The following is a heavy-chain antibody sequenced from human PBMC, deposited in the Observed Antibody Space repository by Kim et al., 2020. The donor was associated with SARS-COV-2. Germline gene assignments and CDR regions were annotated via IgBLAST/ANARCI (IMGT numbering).Heavy chain of an antibody. J-gene: IGHJ6*02. CDR2: IIPIFGTA. CDR3: AREGRSTQGGMDV. D-gene: IGHD2-15*01. V-gene: IGHV1-69*13. CDR1: GGTFSSYA. Sequence: SVKVSCKASGGTFSSYAISWVRQAPGQGLEWMGGIIPIFGTANYAQKFQGRVTITADESTSTAYMELSSLRSEDTAVYYCAREGRSTQGGMDVWGQGTTVTVSS.